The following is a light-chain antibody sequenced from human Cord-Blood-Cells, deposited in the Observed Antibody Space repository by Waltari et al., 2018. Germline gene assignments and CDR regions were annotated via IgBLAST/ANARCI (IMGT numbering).Light chain of an antibody. CDR3: QSADSSGTYVL. V-gene: IGLV3-25*02. J-gene: IGLJ2*01. CDR2: KDS. CDR1: ALPKQY. Sequence: SYELTQPPSVSVSPGQTARITCSGDALPKQYAYWYQQKPGQAPVLVIYKDSERPSGIPGRFSGSSSGITVTLTISGVQAEDEADYYCQSADSSGTYVLVGGGTKLTVL.